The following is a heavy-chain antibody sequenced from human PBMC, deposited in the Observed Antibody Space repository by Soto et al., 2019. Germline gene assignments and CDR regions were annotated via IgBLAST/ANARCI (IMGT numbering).Heavy chain of an antibody. Sequence: SETLSLTCTFSGGSMISYYWSWIRQPPGRGLEWIGFIYYAGSTNYNPSLNSRVTISVDTSKNQFSLKLSSVTAADTAVYYCAREEGTTVTSDYYYYGMDVWGQGTTVTVSS. CDR3: AREEGTTVTSDYYYYGMDV. D-gene: IGHD4-17*01. V-gene: IGHV4-59*12. J-gene: IGHJ6*02. CDR2: IYYAGST. CDR1: GGSMISYY.